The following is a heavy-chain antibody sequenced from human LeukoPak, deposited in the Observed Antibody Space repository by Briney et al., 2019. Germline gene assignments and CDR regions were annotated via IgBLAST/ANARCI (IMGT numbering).Heavy chain of an antibody. CDR1: GGSISSYS. Sequence: PSETLPLTCTVSGGSISSYSWSWVRQPPGKGLEWIGYMSYTGSTSYNPSLRSRVTISVDKSKNQFSLKLTSVTAADTAVYFCATDGYFEVWGRGTLVTVSS. CDR2: MSYTGST. CDR3: ATDGYFEV. J-gene: IGHJ2*01. V-gene: IGHV4-59*01.